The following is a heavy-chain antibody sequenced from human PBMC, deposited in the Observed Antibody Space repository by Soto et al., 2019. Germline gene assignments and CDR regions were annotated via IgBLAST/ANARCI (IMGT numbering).Heavy chain of an antibody. CDR1: GGSISSSSYY. CDR2: IYYSGST. D-gene: IGHD3-22*01. CDR3: ARHKISDYYDSSGYWTLDY. V-gene: IGHV4-39*01. Sequence: SETLSLTCTVSGGSISSSSYYWGWIRQPPGRGLEWIGSIYYSGSTYYNPSLKSRVTISVDTSKNQFSLKLSSVTAADTAVYYCARHKISDYYDSSGYWTLDYWGQGTLVTVSS. J-gene: IGHJ4*02.